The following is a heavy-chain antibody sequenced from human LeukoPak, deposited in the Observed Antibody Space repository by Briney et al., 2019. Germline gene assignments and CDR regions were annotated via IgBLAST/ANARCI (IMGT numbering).Heavy chain of an antibody. CDR2: ISGSGGST. CDR3: AKGPAAGTWYYYYMDV. V-gene: IGHV3-23*01. CDR1: GFTFGSYA. D-gene: IGHD6-13*01. Sequence: GGSLRLSCAASGFTFGSYAMSWVRQAPGKGLEWVSAISGSGGSTYYADSVKGRFTISRDNSKNTLYLQMSSLRAEDTAVYYCAKGPAAGTWYYYYMDVWGKGTTVTVSS. J-gene: IGHJ6*03.